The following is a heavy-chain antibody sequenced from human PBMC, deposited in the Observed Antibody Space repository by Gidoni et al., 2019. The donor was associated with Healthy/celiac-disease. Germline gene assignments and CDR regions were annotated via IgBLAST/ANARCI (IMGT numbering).Heavy chain of an antibody. CDR3: AKDPNDYSSSWYDSWFDT. V-gene: IGHV3-23*01. J-gene: IGHJ5*02. D-gene: IGHD6-13*01. Sequence: RFTISRDNSKNTLYLQMNSLRAEDTAVYYCAKDPNDYSSSWYDSWFDTWGQGTLVTVSS.